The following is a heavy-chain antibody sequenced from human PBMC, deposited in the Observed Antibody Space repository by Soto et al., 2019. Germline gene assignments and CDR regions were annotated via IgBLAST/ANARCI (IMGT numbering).Heavy chain of an antibody. D-gene: IGHD3-10*01. J-gene: IGHJ4*02. CDR2: IWDDGSDK. CDR1: GFTFSNYA. CDR3: AGDRYGSQTLFAY. Sequence: QVHLVESGGGVVQPGRSLSLSCVASGFTFSNYAMHWVRQAPGKGLEWVAVIWDDGSDKYYADSVKGRFTISRDNSKNTLHLQLNSLRPEDTALYYCAGDRYGSQTLFAYWGQGTLVTVSS. V-gene: IGHV3-33*01.